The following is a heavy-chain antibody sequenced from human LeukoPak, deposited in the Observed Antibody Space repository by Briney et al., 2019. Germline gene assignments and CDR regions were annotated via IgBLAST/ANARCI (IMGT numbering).Heavy chain of an antibody. D-gene: IGHD3-16*01. V-gene: IGHV3-23*01. J-gene: IGHJ6*03. CDR3: AKDLRSYVENCMDV. CDR2: ISGSGGST. Sequence: GGSLRLSCAASGFTFSSYAMSWVRQAPGKGLEWVSAISGSGGSTYYADSVKGRFTISRDNSKNTLYLQMNSLRAEDTAVYYCAKDLRSYVENCMDVWGKGTTVTVSS. CDR1: GFTFSSYA.